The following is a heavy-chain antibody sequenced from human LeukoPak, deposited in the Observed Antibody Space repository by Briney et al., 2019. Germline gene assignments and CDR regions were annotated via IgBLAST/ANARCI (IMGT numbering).Heavy chain of an antibody. D-gene: IGHD6-19*01. Sequence: GASVKVSCKASGYTFTGYYMHWVRQAPGQGLEWMGWINPNSGGTNYAQKFQGRVTMTRDTSISTAYMELSRLRYDDTAVYYCAIWEPSSGWYSFYYFDYWGQGTLVTVSS. J-gene: IGHJ4*02. CDR3: AIWEPSSGWYSFYYFDY. CDR2: INPNSGGT. CDR1: GYTFTGYY. V-gene: IGHV1-2*02.